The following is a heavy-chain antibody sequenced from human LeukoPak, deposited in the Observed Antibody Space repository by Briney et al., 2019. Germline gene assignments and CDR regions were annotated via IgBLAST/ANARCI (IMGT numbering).Heavy chain of an antibody. CDR2: IKSKSDGGTT. CDR3: STVYCSSTSCLDY. D-gene: IGHD2-2*01. CDR1: GFILSNAW. J-gene: IGHJ4*02. Sequence: GGSLRLSCAASGFILSNAWMSWVRQAPGKGLEWVGRIKSKSDGGTTDYAAPVKDRFSISRDDSENTLYLQMNSLKTEDTAVYYCSTVYCSSTSCLDYWGQGTLVTVSS. V-gene: IGHV3-15*01.